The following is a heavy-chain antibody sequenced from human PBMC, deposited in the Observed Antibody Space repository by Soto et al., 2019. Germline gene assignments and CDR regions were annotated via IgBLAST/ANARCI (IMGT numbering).Heavy chain of an antibody. D-gene: IGHD1-1*01. CDR2: IYYSGST. CDR1: GGSISSGGYY. V-gene: IGHV4-31*03. J-gene: IGHJ4*02. Sequence: SETLSLTCTVSGGSISSGGYYWSWIRQHPGKGLEWIGYIYYSGSTYYDPSLKSRVTISVDTSKNQFSLKLSSVTAADTAVYYCARSTTRGVHFDYWGQGTLVTVSS. CDR3: ARSTTRGVHFDY.